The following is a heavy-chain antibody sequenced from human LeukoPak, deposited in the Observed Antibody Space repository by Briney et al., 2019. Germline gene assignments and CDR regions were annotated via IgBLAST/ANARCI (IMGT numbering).Heavy chain of an antibody. CDR1: GGSISSYY. CDR3: ARQPSSTLSFDP. Sequence: SETLSPTCTVSGGSISSYYWSWIRQPPGKGLEWIGYIYYSGSTNYNPSLKSRVTISVDTSKNQFSLKLSSVTAADTAVYYCARQPSSTLSFDPWGQGTLVTVSS. J-gene: IGHJ5*02. CDR2: IYYSGST. D-gene: IGHD2-2*01. V-gene: IGHV4-59*01.